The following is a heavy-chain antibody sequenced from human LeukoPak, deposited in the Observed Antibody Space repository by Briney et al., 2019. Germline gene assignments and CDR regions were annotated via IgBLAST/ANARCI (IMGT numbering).Heavy chain of an antibody. J-gene: IGHJ4*02. V-gene: IGHV1-2*02. CDR3: ARDQYYYGSGRLAFGDYFDY. CDR2: INPNSGGT. CDR1: GYTFTSYY. D-gene: IGHD3-10*01. Sequence: ASVKVSCKASGYTFTSYYMHWVRQAPGQGLEWMGWINPNSGGTNYAQKFQGRVTMTRDTSISTAYMELSRLRSDDTAVYYCARDQYYYGSGRLAFGDYFDYWGQGTLVTVSS.